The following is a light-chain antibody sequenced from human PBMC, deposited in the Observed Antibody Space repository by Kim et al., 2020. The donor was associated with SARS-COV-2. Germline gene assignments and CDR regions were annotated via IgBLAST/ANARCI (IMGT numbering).Light chain of an antibody. J-gene: IGKJ1*01. V-gene: IGKV1-5*03. CDR3: QQYDTYPWT. CDR1: QYITRR. CDR2: KAS. Sequence: ASVGDRVPITCRASQYITRRLAWYQQKPGKAPKVLISKASTLESGVPSTFSGSGSGTDFTLTISSLQPDDFATYYCQQYDTYPWTFGQGTKVDIK.